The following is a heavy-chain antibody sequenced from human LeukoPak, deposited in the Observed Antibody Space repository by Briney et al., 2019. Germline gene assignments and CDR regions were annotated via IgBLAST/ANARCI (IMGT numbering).Heavy chain of an antibody. Sequence: SETLSLTCTVFGVSISSSSYSWAWIRQPPGKGLEWIGSIYYRGTTYYYPSLKSRVTISVDTSRNQFSLKLSSVTAADTAIYYCASTGVGASSSDFDYWGQGTQVTVSS. V-gene: IGHV4-39*01. CDR3: ASTGVGASSSDFDY. CDR2: IYYRGTT. D-gene: IGHD1-26*01. J-gene: IGHJ4*02. CDR1: GVSISSSSYS.